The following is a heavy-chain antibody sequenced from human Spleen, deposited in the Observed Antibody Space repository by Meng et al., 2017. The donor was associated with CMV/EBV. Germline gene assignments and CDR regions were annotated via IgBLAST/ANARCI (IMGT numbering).Heavy chain of an antibody. Sequence: QITLKESGPTLVKPTQTLTLTCTFSWFSLSTSGVGVGWIRQPPGKALEWLALIYWDDDKRYSPSLKSGLTITKDTSKNQVVLTMTNMDPVDTATYYCAHGFWGSRYFDYWGQGTLVTVSS. CDR1: WFSLSTSGVG. CDR3: AHGFWGSRYFDY. J-gene: IGHJ4*02. V-gene: IGHV2-5*02. D-gene: IGHD3-10*01. CDR2: IYWDDDK.